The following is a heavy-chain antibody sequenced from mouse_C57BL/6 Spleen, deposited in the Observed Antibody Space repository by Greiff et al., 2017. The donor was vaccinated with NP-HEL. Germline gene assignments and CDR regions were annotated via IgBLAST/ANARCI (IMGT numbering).Heavy chain of an antibody. Sequence: LQESGPELVKPGASVKISCKASGYSFTTYYIHWVKQWPGQGLEWIGWIYPGSGNTKYNEKFKGKATLTADTSSSTAYMQLSSLTSEDSAVYYCAREGFAYWGQGTLVTVSA. CDR2: IYPGSGNT. V-gene: IGHV1-66*01. CDR3: AREGFAY. CDR1: GYSFTTYY. J-gene: IGHJ3*01.